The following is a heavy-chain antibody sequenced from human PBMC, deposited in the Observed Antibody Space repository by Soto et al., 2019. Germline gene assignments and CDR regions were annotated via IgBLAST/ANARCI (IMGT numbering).Heavy chain of an antibody. CDR1: GYTFTSYY. CDR3: ARDHNYGGSGIYYYGMDV. Sequence: VASVKVSCKASGYTFTSYYIHWVRQAPGQGLEWMGIINPSGGSTSYAQKFQGRVTMTRDTSTSTVYMELSSLRSEDTAVYYCARDHNYGGSGIYYYGMDVWGQGTTVTVSS. D-gene: IGHD4-17*01. CDR2: INPSGGST. J-gene: IGHJ6*02. V-gene: IGHV1-46*01.